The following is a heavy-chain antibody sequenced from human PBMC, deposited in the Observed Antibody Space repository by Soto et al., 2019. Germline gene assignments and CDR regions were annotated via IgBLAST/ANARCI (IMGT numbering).Heavy chain of an antibody. CDR3: ARTLTGTTSFDY. CDR2: ISYDGSNK. V-gene: IGHV3-30*03. Sequence: QVQLVESGGGVVQPGRSLRLSCAASGFTFSSYGMHWVRQAPGKGLEWVAVISYDGSNKYYADSVKGRFTISRDNSKNTLYLQMNSLRAEDTAVYCCARTLTGTTSFDYWGQGTLVTVSS. CDR1: GFTFSSYG. J-gene: IGHJ4*02. D-gene: IGHD1-7*01.